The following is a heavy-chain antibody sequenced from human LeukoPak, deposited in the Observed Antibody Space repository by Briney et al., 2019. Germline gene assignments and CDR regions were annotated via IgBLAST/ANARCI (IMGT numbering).Heavy chain of an antibody. Sequence: SQTLSLTCTVSGGSISSGGYYWSWIRQPPGKGLEWIGYIYHSGSTYYNPSLKSRVTLSIDTSKSQLSFQLTSVTAADTAVYYCARDYGGGSGSYDYWGQGTLVTVSS. J-gene: IGHJ4*02. D-gene: IGHD1-26*01. V-gene: IGHV4-30-2*01. CDR1: GGSISSGGYY. CDR3: ARDYGGGSGSYDY. CDR2: IYHSGST.